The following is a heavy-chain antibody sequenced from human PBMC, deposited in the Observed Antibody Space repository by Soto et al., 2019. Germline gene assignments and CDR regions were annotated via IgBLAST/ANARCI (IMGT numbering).Heavy chain of an antibody. V-gene: IGHV3-21*01. Sequence: GGSLRLSCAASGFTFSSYSMNWVRQAPGKGLEWVSYISSSSSYIYYADSVKGRFTISRDNAKNSLYLQMNRLRAEDTPVYYCARQVGCGAAAVGYGRDVWGQGTTVTVSS. CDR1: GFTFSSYS. CDR2: ISSSSSYI. J-gene: IGHJ6*02. D-gene: IGHD6-13*01. CDR3: ARQVGCGAAAVGYGRDV.